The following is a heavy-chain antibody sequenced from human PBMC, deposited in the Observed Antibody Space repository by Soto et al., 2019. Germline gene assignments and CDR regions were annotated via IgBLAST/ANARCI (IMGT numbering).Heavy chain of an antibody. J-gene: IGHJ4*02. D-gene: IGHD3-10*01. V-gene: IGHV1-69*13. CDR2: IIPIFGTA. CDR3: ARGAVLRYYGSGSYYNPAQHGYFDY. CDR1: GGTFSSYA. Sequence: ASVKVSCKASGGTFSSYAISWVRQAPGQGLEWMGGIIPIFGTANYAQKFQGRVTITADESTSTAYMELSSLRSEDTAVYYCARGAVLRYYGSGSYYNPAQHGYFDYWGQGTLVTVSS.